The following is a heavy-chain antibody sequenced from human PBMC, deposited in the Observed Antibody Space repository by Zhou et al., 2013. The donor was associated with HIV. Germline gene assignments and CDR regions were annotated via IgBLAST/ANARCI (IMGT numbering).Heavy chain of an antibody. V-gene: IGHV1-69*05. CDR1: GGTFSSTA. CDR2: IIPIFGTA. Sequence: QVQLEQSGAEVKKPGSSVKVSCKASGGTFSSTAISWVRQAHGQGLEWMGGIIPIFGTANYAQKFQGRVTITTDESTSTAYMELSSLRSEDTAVYYCARGGDYGETKHYWYFDLWGRGTLVTVSS. D-gene: IGHD4-17*01. J-gene: IGHJ2*01. CDR3: ARGGDYGETKHYWYFDL.